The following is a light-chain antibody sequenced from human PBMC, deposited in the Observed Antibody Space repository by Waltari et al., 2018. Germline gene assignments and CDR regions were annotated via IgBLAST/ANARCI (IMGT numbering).Light chain of an antibody. CDR3: QQYNSWPPLT. CDR1: QSIRTN. V-gene: IGKV3-15*01. J-gene: IGKJ4*01. CDR2: GAS. Sequence: IVMTQSPATLSVSPGEGATLPCRASQSIRTNLAWYQQKPGQAPRLLIYGASTRATGIPARFSGSGSGTEFTLTISSLQSEDSAVYYCQQYNSWPPLTFGGGTKVEIK.